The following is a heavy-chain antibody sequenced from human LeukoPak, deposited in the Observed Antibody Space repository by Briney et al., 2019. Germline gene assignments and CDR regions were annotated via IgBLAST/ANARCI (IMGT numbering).Heavy chain of an antibody. CDR1: GGSPSSSSYY. D-gene: IGHD1-26*01. J-gene: IGHJ4*02. CDR2: IYYSGST. CDR3: ARLYSGSYYDDY. V-gene: IGHV4-39*01. Sequence: PSETLSLTCTVSGGSPSSSSYYWDWVRQPPGTGLEWIGSIYYSGSTYYNPSLKSRVTISVDTSKNQFSLKLSSVTAADTAVYYCARLYSGSYYDDYWGQGTLVSVSS.